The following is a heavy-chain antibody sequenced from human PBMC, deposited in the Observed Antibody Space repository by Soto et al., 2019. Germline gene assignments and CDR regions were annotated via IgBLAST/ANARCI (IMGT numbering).Heavy chain of an antibody. CDR3: AKDIRGLRGAYYFDN. CDR1: GFSFSSYA. V-gene: IGHV3-23*01. Sequence: LRLSCAASGFSFSSYAMTWVRQAPGKGLEWVSAISGSGSITYYADSVKGRFTISRDNSKNTLDLQMNSLRAEDTAVYYCAKDIRGLRGAYYFDNWGQGILVTVSS. J-gene: IGHJ4*02. CDR2: ISGSGSIT. D-gene: IGHD3-10*01.